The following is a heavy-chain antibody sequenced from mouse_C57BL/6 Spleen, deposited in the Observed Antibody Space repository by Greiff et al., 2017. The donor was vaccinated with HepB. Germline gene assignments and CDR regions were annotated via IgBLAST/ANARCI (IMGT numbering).Heavy chain of an antibody. CDR2: ISDGGSYT. CDR3: ARGHYYGSSYYFDY. V-gene: IGHV5-4*01. Sequence: EVQLQESGGGLVKPGGSLKLSCAASGFTFSSYAMSWVRQTPEKRLEWVATISDGGSYTYYPDNVKGRFTISRDNAKNNLYLQMSHLKSEGTAMYYCARGHYYGSSYYFDYWGQGTTLTVSS. CDR1: GFTFSSYA. J-gene: IGHJ2*01. D-gene: IGHD1-1*01.